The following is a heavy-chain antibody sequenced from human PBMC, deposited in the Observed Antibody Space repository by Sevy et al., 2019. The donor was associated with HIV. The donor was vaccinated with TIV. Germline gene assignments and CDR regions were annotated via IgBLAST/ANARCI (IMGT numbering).Heavy chain of an antibody. D-gene: IGHD3-10*01. CDR2: ISGGGAST. J-gene: IGHJ4*02. Sequence: GGSLRLSCAASGFTFSSYAMSWVRQAPGKGLEWVSVISGGGASTYYADSVKGRFTISRDNSKNTLFLQMNSLRADDTAVYYCAKDARISGCYPFDYWGQGTLVTVSS. CDR3: AKDARISGCYPFDY. CDR1: GFTFSSYA. V-gene: IGHV3-23*01.